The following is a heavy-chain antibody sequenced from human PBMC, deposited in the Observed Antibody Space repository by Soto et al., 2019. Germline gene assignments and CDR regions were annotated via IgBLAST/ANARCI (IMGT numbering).Heavy chain of an antibody. CDR2: ISYDGSNK. CDR3: AKRMDV. J-gene: IGHJ6*02. Sequence: QVQLVKSGGGVVQPGRSLRLSCAASGFTFSSYGMQWVRQAPGKGLEWVAVISYDGSNKYYADSVKGRFTISRDNSKNTLYLQMNSLRAEDTAVYYCAKRMDVWGQGTTVTVSS. V-gene: IGHV3-30*18. CDR1: GFTFSSYG.